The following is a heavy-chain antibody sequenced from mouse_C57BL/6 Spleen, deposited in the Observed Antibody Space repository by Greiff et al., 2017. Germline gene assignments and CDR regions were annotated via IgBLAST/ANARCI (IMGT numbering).Heavy chain of an antibody. V-gene: IGHV2-2*01. CDR1: GFSLTSYG. J-gene: IGHJ4*01. D-gene: IGHD2-5*01. CDR3: ARSLPYSNYDAMDY. CDR2: IWSGGST. Sequence: VQLVESGPGLVQPSQSLSITCTVSGFSLTSYGVHWVRQSPGKGLEWLGVIWSGGSTDYNAAFISRLSISKDNSKSQVFFKMNSLQADDTAIYYCARSLPYSNYDAMDYWGQGTSVTVSS.